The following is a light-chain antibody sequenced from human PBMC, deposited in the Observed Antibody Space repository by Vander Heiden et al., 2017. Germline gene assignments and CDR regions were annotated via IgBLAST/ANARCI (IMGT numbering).Light chain of an antibody. CDR1: ESVRSA. J-gene: IGKJ1*01. Sequence: VMTQSPATLSVSPGDRAALSCRASESVRSALAWYQQKPGQAPNLLIYDTSTRAAGIPARFSGSGSGTEFTLTISSLQSEDFAVYYCQQYNRWPGTFGQGTKVEIK. CDR3: QQYNRWPGT. CDR2: DTS. V-gene: IGKV3-15*01.